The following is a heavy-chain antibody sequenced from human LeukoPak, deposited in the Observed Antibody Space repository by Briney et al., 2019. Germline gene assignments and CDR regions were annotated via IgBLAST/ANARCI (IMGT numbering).Heavy chain of an antibody. V-gene: IGHV4-39*07. Sequence: PSETLSLTCTVSGGSISSSSYYWGWIRQPPGKGLEWIGSIYYTGSTYYNPSLKSRVTISVDTSKNQFSLKLSSVTAADTAVYYCASSSAYSYGSVYFDYWGQGTLVTVSS. CDR3: ASSSAYSYGSVYFDY. D-gene: IGHD5-18*01. CDR2: IYYTGST. J-gene: IGHJ4*02. CDR1: GGSISSSSYY.